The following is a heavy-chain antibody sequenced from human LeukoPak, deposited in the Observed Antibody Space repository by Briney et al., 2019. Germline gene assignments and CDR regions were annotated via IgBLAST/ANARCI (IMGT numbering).Heavy chain of an antibody. V-gene: IGHV3-53*01. D-gene: IGHD3-10*01. CDR3: SRWSYP. CDR2: TYTGGAT. CDR1: GFSVSDSF. J-gene: IGHJ5*02. Sequence: GGSLRLSCAVSGFSVSDSFMGWIRQAPGKGLQWVSVTYTGGATFYADSVKGRFSIFRDDSKNTLYLQMNSLGVEDTAVYYCSRWSYPWGQGTLVTVSS.